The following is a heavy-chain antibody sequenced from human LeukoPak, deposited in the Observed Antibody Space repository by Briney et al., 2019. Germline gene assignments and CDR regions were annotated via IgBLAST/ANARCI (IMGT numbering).Heavy chain of an antibody. V-gene: IGHV3-21*01. CDR2: ISISSDHI. J-gene: IGHJ6*02. CDR1: GFTFNTYS. D-gene: IGHD2-2*01. CDR3: ARDLDSTTTRGMDV. Sequence: GGSLRLSCAASGFTFNTYSMTWVRQGPGKGLEWVSSISISSDHIYYADSLKGRFTISRDNAKNSLYLQMNSLRAEDTAVYYCARDLDSTTTRGMDVWDQGTTVTVSS.